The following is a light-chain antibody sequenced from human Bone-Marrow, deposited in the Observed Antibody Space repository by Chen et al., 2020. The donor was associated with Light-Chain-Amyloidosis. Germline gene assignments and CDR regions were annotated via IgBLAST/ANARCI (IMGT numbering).Light chain of an antibody. CDR2: ADS. Sequence: SYVLTQPSSVSVAPGQTATIACGGNNIGSTSVHWYQQTPGQAPLLVVYADSDRPSGIPERWSGSNSGNTATLTIGRVEAGDEADYYCQVWDRSSDRPVFGGGTKLTVL. J-gene: IGLJ3*02. CDR1: NIGSTS. V-gene: IGLV3-21*02. CDR3: QVWDRSSDRPV.